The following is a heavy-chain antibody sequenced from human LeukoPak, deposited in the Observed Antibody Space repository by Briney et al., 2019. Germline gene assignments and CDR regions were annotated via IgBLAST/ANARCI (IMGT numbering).Heavy chain of an antibody. CDR2: IKQDGSEK. Sequence: GGSLRLSCAASGFTFSSYWMSWVRQAPGKGLEWVANIKQDGSEKYYVDSVKGRFTISRDNAKNPLYLQMNSLRAEDTAVYYCARQDPIDYYYGMDVWGQGTTVTVS. J-gene: IGHJ6*02. CDR1: GFTFSSYW. V-gene: IGHV3-7*01. CDR3: ARQDPIDYYYGMDV.